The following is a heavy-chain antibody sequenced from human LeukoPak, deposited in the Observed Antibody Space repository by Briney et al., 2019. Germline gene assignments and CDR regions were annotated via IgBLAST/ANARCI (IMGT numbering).Heavy chain of an antibody. CDR2: ITWNSDNI. Sequence: GGSLRLSCAASGFTFDDYAMHWVRQAPGKGLEWVSGITWNSDNIEYADSVKGRFTISRDNAKNSLYLQMNSLRSEDMALYYCAKGGGGRLIYYYYMDVWGKGTTVTVSS. CDR3: AKGGGGRLIYYYYMDV. V-gene: IGHV3-9*03. J-gene: IGHJ6*03. D-gene: IGHD3-16*01. CDR1: GFTFDDYA.